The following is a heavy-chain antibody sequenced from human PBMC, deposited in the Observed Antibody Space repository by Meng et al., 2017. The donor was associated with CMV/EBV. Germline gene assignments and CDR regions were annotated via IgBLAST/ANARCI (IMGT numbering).Heavy chain of an antibody. D-gene: IGHD6-6*01. CDR1: GGTFSSYA. V-gene: IGHV1-69*05. CDR2: IIPILGTA. Sequence: SVKVSCKASGGTFSSYAISWVRQAPGQGLEWMGGIIPILGTANYAQKFQGRVTITTDESTSTAYMELSSLRSEDTAVYYCARRGSSPPPARNRAGYYYYYGMDVWGQRTTVTVSS. CDR3: ARRGSSPPPARNRAGYYYYYGMDV. J-gene: IGHJ6*02.